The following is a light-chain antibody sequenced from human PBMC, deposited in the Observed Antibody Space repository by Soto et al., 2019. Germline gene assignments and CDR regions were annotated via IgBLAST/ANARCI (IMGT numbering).Light chain of an antibody. CDR3: QHYGTSAL. Sequence: EIVLTQSPGTLSLSQGERATLSCRASQSVSSSYLAWYQQKPGQAPRLLIYATSDRATGIPDRFSASGSGTDFTLTISRLEPVDFAVYYCQHYGTSALFGPGTKVDIK. CDR2: ATS. J-gene: IGKJ3*01. CDR1: QSVSSSY. V-gene: IGKV3-20*01.